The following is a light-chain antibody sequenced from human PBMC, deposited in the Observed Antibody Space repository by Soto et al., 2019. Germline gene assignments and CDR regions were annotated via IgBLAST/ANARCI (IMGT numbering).Light chain of an antibody. V-gene: IGKV1-27*01. CDR2: AAS. Sequence: DIQMTQSPSSLSASVGDRVTITCRASQDINNYLAWYQQKPGKVPQPLIYAASTLQSGVPSRFSGSGSGTAFTLTISSLQPEDVATYYCQKYNSAPLTFGGGTKVEIK. CDR3: QKYNSAPLT. J-gene: IGKJ4*01. CDR1: QDINNY.